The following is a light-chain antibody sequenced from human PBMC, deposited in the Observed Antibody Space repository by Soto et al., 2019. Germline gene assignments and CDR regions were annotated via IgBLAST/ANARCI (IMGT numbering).Light chain of an antibody. J-gene: IGKJ4*01. CDR2: DAS. CDR1: QSVSIY. Sequence: EIVLTQSPATLSLSPGERATLSCRASQSVSIYLAWYQHRPGQAPRLLIYDASNRATGIPARFSGSGSGTDFTLTISSLEPEDSAVYYCQHRYSWPLTFGGGTRVEIK. V-gene: IGKV3-11*01. CDR3: QHRYSWPLT.